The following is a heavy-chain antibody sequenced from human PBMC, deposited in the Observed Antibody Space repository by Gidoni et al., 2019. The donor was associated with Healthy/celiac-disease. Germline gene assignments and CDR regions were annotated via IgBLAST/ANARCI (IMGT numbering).Heavy chain of an antibody. CDR2: ISCSSSYI. CDR1: GFTFSSYS. Sequence: EVQLVESGGGLVKPGGSLRLSCAASGFTFSSYSMNWVRQAPGKGLEWVSSISCSSSYIYYADSVKGRFTISRDNAKNSLYLQMNSLRAEDTAVYYCARDMEWFGEFNRGYYYGMDVWGQGTTVTVSS. J-gene: IGHJ6*02. D-gene: IGHD3-10*01. CDR3: ARDMEWFGEFNRGYYYGMDV. V-gene: IGHV3-21*01.